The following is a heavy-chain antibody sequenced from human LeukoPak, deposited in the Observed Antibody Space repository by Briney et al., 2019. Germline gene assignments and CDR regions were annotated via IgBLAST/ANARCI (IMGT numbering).Heavy chain of an antibody. CDR2: IYTSGST. J-gene: IGHJ2*01. V-gene: IGHV4-61*02. Sequence: SQTLSLTCTVSGGSISSGSYYWSWIRQPAGKGLEWIGRIYTSGSTNYNPSLKSRVTISVDTSKNQFSLKVTSVTAADAAVYYCARPKYGDAAYFALWGRGALVTVSS. CDR3: ARPKYGDAAYFAL. D-gene: IGHD4-17*01. CDR1: GGSISSGSYY.